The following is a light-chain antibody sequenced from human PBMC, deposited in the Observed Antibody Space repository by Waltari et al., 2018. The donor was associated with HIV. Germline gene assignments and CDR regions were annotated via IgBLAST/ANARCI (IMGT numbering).Light chain of an antibody. CDR2: EVS. V-gene: IGLV2-8*01. CDR1: SSDVGGYNY. CDR3: SSYAGSNNFVV. J-gene: IGLJ2*01. Sequence: QSALTQPPSASGSPGQSVTISCTGTSSDVGGYNYVSWYQQPPGKAPKLMIYEVSKRPPGVPDRFSGSKAGNTASLTGSGLQAEDEADYYCSSYAGSNNFVVFGGGTKLTVL.